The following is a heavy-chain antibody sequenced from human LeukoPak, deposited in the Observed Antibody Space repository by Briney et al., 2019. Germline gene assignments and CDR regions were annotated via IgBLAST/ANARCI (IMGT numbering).Heavy chain of an antibody. CDR2: INTKSGGS. CDR3: ARDSEGDGYNFDT. CDR1: GYTFTDYY. J-gene: IGHJ5*02. V-gene: IGHV1-2*02. D-gene: IGHD5-24*01. Sequence: ASVKVSCKTSGYTFTDYYIHWVRQAPGQGLEWMGWINTKSGGSKYAQNFQGRVTMTRDTSISTAYMELNRLRSDDTAVYYCARDSEGDGYNFDTWGRGTLVTVSS.